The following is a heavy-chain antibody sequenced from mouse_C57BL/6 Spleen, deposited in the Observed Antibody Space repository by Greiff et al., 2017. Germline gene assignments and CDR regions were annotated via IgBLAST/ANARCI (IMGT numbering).Heavy chain of an antibody. CDR1: GYAFSSSW. Sequence: VQLQQSGPELVKPGASVKISCKASGYAFSSSWMNWVKQRPGQGLEWIGRIYPGDGDTNYNGKFKGKATLTADKSSSTAYMQLSSLTSEDSAVYFCRTGTGYFDVWGTGTTVTVSS. D-gene: IGHD4-1*01. CDR2: IYPGDGDT. V-gene: IGHV1-82*01. CDR3: RTGTGYFDV. J-gene: IGHJ1*03.